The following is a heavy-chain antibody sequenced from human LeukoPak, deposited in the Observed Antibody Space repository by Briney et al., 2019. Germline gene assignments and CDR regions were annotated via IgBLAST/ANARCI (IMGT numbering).Heavy chain of an antibody. CDR3: VRAYNREAVTGPTNAPFDY. CDR2: INPSDGSR. CDR1: GYTFTNYY. D-gene: IGHD6-19*01. V-gene: IGHV1-46*01. Sequence: GASVKISCKASGYTFTNYYMHWVRQAPGQGLEWMGIINPSDGSRSYAQKLQGRVTMTRDTSKSTVYMELSSLRSEDTAAYYCVRAYNREAVTGPTNAPFDYWGQGTLVPVSS. J-gene: IGHJ4*02.